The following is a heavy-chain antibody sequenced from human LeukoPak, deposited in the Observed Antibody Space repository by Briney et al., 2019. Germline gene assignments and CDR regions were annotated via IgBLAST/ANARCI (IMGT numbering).Heavy chain of an antibody. CDR1: GFTFSDYT. V-gene: IGHV3-23*01. CDR3: AKDAVSGWYYFDS. CDR2: LSGSGGST. D-gene: IGHD6-19*01. J-gene: IGHJ4*02. Sequence: LPGGSLRLSCAASGFTFSDYTINWVRQAPGKGLEWVSALSGSGGSTNYAESVKGRFSISRDNSKNTLFLQMNSLRADDTGVYYCAKDAVSGWYYFDSWGQGTLVTVSS.